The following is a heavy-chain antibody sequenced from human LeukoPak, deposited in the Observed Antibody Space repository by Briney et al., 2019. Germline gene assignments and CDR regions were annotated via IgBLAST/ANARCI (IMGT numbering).Heavy chain of an antibody. CDR1: GGSISSSIYY. V-gene: IGHV4-39*07. Sequence: SETLSLTCIVSGGSISSSIYYWAWVRQPPGKGLEWIGTVFYNGATQYSPSLRSRVTISIDTSKNQVSLNVSSATAADTAVYHCARGGSRQYFQHWGQGTLVTVSS. CDR2: VFYNGAT. J-gene: IGHJ1*01. CDR3: ARGGSRQYFQH. D-gene: IGHD6-25*01.